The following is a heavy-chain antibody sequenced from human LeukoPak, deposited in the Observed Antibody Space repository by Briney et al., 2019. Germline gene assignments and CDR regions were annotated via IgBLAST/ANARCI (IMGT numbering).Heavy chain of an antibody. J-gene: IGHJ4*02. CDR2: ISSSGGST. D-gene: IGHD6-6*01. Sequence: PGGSLRLSCAASGFTFSSYAMSWVRQAPGKGLEWVSAISSSGGSTYYADSVKGRFTISRDNSKNPLYLQMNSLRAEEPAVYFFSKAGGSSIAARRAIDYWGQGTLVTVSS. V-gene: IGHV3-23*01. CDR1: GFTFSSYA. CDR3: SKAGGSSIAARRAIDY.